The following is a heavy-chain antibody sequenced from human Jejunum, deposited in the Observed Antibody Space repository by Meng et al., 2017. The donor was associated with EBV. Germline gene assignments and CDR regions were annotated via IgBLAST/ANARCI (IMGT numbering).Heavy chain of an antibody. Sequence: LKQWGTRLFKPPGTLSPTCLFCGGSFSGYSWSWIRQSPGKGLEWIGEINHSGSTNYNPSLKSRVTILVDTSKNQFSLKVNSVTAADTAVYYCARRVDLGVTAHFDYWGQGTLVTVSS. V-gene: IGHV4-34*01. J-gene: IGHJ4*02. CDR1: GGSFSGYS. CDR3: ARRVDLGVTAHFDY. CDR2: INHSGST. D-gene: IGHD2-21*02.